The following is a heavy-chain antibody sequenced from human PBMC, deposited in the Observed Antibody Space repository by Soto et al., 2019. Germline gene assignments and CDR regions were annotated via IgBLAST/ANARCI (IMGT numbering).Heavy chain of an antibody. CDR3: SRDTGRVSYSNYPIGDAFDI. J-gene: IGHJ3*02. D-gene: IGHD4-4*01. V-gene: IGHV1-18*01. CDR1: GYTFTSYG. CDR2: ISAYNGNT. Sequence: ASVKVSCKASGYTFTSYGISWVRQAPGQGLEWMGWISAYNGNTNYAQKLQGRVTMTTDTSTSTAYMELSSLRSEDTAVYYCSRDTGRVSYSNYPIGDAFDIWGQGTMVTVSS.